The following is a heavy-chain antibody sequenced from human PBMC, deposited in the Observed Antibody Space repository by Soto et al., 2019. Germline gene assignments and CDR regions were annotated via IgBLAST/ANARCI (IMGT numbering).Heavy chain of an antibody. J-gene: IGHJ4*02. CDR1: GFTFSSYS. Sequence: GGSLRLSCAASGFTFSSYSMNWVRQAPGKGLEWVSYISSSSSTIYYADSVKGRFTISRDNAKNSLYLQMNSLRAEDTAVYYCAREGYYDSSGCFGYWGQGTLVTVSS. CDR3: AREGYYDSSGCFGY. D-gene: IGHD3-22*01. CDR2: ISSSSSTI. V-gene: IGHV3-48*01.